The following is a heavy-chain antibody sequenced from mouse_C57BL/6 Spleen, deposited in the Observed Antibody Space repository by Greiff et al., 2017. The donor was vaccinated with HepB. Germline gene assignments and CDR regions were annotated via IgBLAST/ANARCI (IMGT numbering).Heavy chain of an antibody. J-gene: IGHJ2*01. CDR2: INPNNGGT. Sequence: VQLQQSGPELVKPGASVKISCKASGYTFTDYYMNWVKQSHGKSLEWIGDINPNNGGTSYNQKFKGKATLTVDKSSSTAYMELRSLTSEDSAVYYCARGTPTEDDYWGQGTTLTVSS. CDR3: ARGTPTEDDY. CDR1: GYTFTDYY. D-gene: IGHD3-3*01. V-gene: IGHV1-26*01.